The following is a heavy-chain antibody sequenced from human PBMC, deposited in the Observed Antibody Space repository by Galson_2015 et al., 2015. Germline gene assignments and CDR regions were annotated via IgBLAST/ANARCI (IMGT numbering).Heavy chain of an antibody. V-gene: IGHV3-9*01. J-gene: IGHJ6*02. Sequence: SLRLSCAASGFTFDDYAMYWVRHAPGKGLEWVSTISWDSVRVDYAGSVEGRFTISRDNVKNSLYLQMNSLRPEDTALYYCAKDSARNYDILTGTRRRKNYHYYGLDVWGQGTTVTVSS. D-gene: IGHD3-9*01. CDR3: AKDSARNYDILTGTRRRKNYHYYGLDV. CDR1: GFTFDDYA. CDR2: ISWDSVRV.